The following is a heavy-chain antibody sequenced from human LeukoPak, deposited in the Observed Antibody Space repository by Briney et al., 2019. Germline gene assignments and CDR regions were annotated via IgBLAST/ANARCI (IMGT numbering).Heavy chain of an antibody. Sequence: PGGSLRLSCAASGFTFSSYGMHWVRQAPGKGLEWAAFIRYDGGNKYYADSVKGRFTISRDNSKNTLYLQMNSLRAADTAVYYCAKDPTHYRVWDDYDSTVLSYWGQGTLVTVSS. CDR1: GFTFSSYG. V-gene: IGHV3-30*02. CDR3: AKDPTHYRVWDDYDSTVLSY. J-gene: IGHJ4*02. CDR2: IRYDGGNK. D-gene: IGHD3-22*01.